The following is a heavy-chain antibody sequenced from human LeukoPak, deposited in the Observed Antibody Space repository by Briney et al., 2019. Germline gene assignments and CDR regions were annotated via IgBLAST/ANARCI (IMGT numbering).Heavy chain of an antibody. CDR3: VSFYETY. D-gene: IGHD2-2*01. J-gene: IGHJ4*02. V-gene: IGHV3-74*01. Sequence: GGSLRLSCAASGNYWMHWVRQAPGKGLVWVSHINSDGSWTTYVDSVKGRFTTSKDNAKNMVYLQMNNLRAEDTAVYYCVSFYETYWGRGTLVTVSS. CDR2: INSDGSWT. CDR1: GNYW.